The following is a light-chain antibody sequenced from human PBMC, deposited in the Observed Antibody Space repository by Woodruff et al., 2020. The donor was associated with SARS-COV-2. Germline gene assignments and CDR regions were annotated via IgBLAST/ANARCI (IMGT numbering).Light chain of an antibody. CDR2: KVS. CDR1: QGLVYSDGNIY. J-gene: IGKJ2*01. CDR3: MQGTHWPYT. V-gene: IGKV2-30*01. Sequence: ISCRSSQGLVYSDGNIYLSWFHQRPGQSPRRRIYKVSSRDSGVPDRFSGSGSGTDFTLKISRVEAEDVGVYYCMQGTHWPYTFG.